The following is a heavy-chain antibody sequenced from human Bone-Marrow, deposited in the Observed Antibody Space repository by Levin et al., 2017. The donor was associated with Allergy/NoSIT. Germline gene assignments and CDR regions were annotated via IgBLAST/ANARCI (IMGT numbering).Heavy chain of an antibody. V-gene: IGHV3-20*04. D-gene: IGHD3-16*01. CDR1: GFSIDDYG. Sequence: GGSLRLSCVASGFSIDDYGMSWVRQAPGKGLEWVATINWNSGSTNYADSVQGRFIVSRDNAKNSLFLQMDTLRAEDTAWYFCAREGGGGSYAYYFALDVWGQGTTVTVSS. CDR2: INWNSGST. CDR3: AREGGGGSYAYYFALDV. J-gene: IGHJ6*02.